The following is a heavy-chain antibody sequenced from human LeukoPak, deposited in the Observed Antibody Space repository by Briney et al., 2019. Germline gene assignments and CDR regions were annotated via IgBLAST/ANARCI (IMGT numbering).Heavy chain of an antibody. Sequence: SETLSLTCTVSGGSISTYYWSWVRQPPGKGLEWIGYIYYNGSTNYNPSLKSRVTISVDTSKNQFSLKLSSVTAADTAVYYCARPTRPFYYYGMDVWGQGTSVIVSS. CDR1: GGSISTYY. D-gene: IGHD6-25*01. J-gene: IGHJ6*02. V-gene: IGHV4-59*01. CDR2: IYYNGST. CDR3: ARPTRPFYYYGMDV.